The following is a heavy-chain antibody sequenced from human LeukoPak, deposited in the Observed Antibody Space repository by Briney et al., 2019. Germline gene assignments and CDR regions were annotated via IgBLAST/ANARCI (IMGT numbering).Heavy chain of an antibody. V-gene: IGHV3-30*18. CDR2: ISYDGSNK. D-gene: IGHD3-22*01. Sequence: PGGSLRLSCAASGFTFSSYGMHWVRQAPGKGLEWVAVISYDGSNKYYADSVKGRFTISRDNSKNTLYLQMNSLRAEDTALYYCAKGPDYYDSSGSYFQHWGQGTLVTVSS. CDR1: GFTFSSYG. J-gene: IGHJ1*01. CDR3: AKGPDYYDSSGSYFQH.